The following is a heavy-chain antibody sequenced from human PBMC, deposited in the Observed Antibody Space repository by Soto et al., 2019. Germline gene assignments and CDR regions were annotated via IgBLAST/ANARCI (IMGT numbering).Heavy chain of an antibody. CDR1: GGSIRSYY. CDR2: IYYSGST. Sequence: PSETLALTCTVSGGSIRSYYWSWIRQPPGKGLEWIGYIYYSGSTNYNPSLKSRVTISVDTSKNQFSLKLSSVTAADTAVYYCARDLLRLGELSFSEGPRYDAFDIWGQGTMVTVSS. V-gene: IGHV4-59*01. D-gene: IGHD3-16*02. J-gene: IGHJ3*02. CDR3: ARDLLRLGELSFSEGPRYDAFDI.